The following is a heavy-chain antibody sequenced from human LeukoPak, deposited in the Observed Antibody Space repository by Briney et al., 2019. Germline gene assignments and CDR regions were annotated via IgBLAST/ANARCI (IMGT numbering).Heavy chain of an antibody. D-gene: IGHD6-13*01. CDR3: ARFGYSSSWSFNDY. V-gene: IGHV3-64*01. CDR1: GFTFSRYD. CDR2: ISGIGGRT. Sequence: PGGSLRLSCAASGFTFSRYDMHWVHQATGKGLEYVSAISGIGGRTYYANSVKVKCTITRDNSNYTLYLQMGILRAEDMAVYYCARFGYSSSWSFNDYWGQGTLVTVSS. J-gene: IGHJ4*02.